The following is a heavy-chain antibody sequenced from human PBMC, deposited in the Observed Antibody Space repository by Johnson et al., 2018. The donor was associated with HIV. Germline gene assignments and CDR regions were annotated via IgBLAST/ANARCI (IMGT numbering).Heavy chain of an antibody. CDR3: ARARLGYDFWSGHPGGWAFDI. CDR2: IGTAGDT. Sequence: VESGGGLVQPGGSLRLSCAASGFTFSSYDMHWVRQATGKGLEWVSAIGTAGDTYYPGSLKGRFTISRENAKNSLYLQMNSLRAGDTAVYYCARARLGYDFWSGHPGGWAFDIWGQGTMVTVSS. J-gene: IGHJ3*02. D-gene: IGHD3-3*01. CDR1: GFTFSSYD. V-gene: IGHV3-13*01.